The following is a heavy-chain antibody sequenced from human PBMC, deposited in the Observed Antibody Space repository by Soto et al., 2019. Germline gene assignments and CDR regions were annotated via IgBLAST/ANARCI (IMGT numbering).Heavy chain of an antibody. CDR3: AREGDYGGNSGDY. V-gene: IGHV1-46*01. Sequence: QVQLVQSGAEVKKPGASVKVSCKASGYTFTSYYMHWVRQAHVQGLECMGIINPSGGSTSYAQKFQGRVTMTRDTSTSTVYMELSCLRSEDTAVYYGAREGDYGGNSGDYWGQGTLVTVSS. CDR2: INPSGGST. J-gene: IGHJ4*02. D-gene: IGHD4-17*01. CDR1: GYTFTSYY.